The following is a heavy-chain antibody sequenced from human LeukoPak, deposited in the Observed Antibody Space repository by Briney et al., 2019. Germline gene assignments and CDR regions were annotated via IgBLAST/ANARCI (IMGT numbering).Heavy chain of an antibody. D-gene: IGHD3-10*02. V-gene: IGHV1-2*02. CDR1: GYTFTNYY. CDR2: VNPHSGGA. CDR3: ARAFAVNVRGGDAFDV. Sequence: ASVKVSCKASGYTFTNYYMHWVRQAPGQGLEWMGWVNPHSGGATYTQKFQGRVTMTRDTSIDTAYMEVSRLTSDDTAICYCARAFAVNVRGGDAFDVWGQGTMVTVSS. J-gene: IGHJ3*01.